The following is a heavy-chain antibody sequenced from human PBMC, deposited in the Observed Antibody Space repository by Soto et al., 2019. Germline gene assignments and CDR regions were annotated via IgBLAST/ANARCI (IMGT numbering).Heavy chain of an antibody. Sequence: QVQLVESGGGVVQPGRSLRLSCAASGFTFSSYGMHWVRQAPGKGLEWGAVISYDGSNKYYADSVKGRFTISRDNSKNPLYLQMNSLRAEDTAVYYCAKGYAAGTDGSWAEYFQHWGQGTLVTVSS. CDR1: GFTFSSYG. J-gene: IGHJ1*01. V-gene: IGHV3-30*18. CDR2: ISYDGSNK. CDR3: AKGYAAGTDGSWAEYFQH. D-gene: IGHD6-13*01.